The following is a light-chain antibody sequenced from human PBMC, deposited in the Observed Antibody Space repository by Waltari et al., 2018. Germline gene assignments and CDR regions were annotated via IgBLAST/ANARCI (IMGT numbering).Light chain of an antibody. CDR2: DAS. V-gene: IGKV1-33*01. J-gene: IGKJ3*01. CDR3: QQYDHLPPYT. Sequence: IHLTQTPSSLSASVGDRVPIACQASQDISDFLNWYQQKPGKAPNLLIYDASRLAAGVPSRFSGSGSGTDFVLTISSLQPEDSAIYYCQQYDHLPPYTFGPGTKVVV. CDR1: QDISDF.